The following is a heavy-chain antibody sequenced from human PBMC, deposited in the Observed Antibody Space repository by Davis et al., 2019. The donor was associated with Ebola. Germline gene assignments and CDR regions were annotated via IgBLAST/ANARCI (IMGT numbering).Heavy chain of an antibody. V-gene: IGHV3-73*01. J-gene: IGHJ4*02. D-gene: IGHD4-17*01. Sequence: GGSLRLSCAASGFTFSGSAMHWVRQASGKGLEWVGRIRSKANSYATAYAASVKGRFTISRDDSKNTAYPQMNSLKTEDTAVYYCTTTTVTSDYWGQGTLVTVSS. CDR1: GFTFSGSA. CDR2: IRSKANSYAT. CDR3: TTTTVTSDY.